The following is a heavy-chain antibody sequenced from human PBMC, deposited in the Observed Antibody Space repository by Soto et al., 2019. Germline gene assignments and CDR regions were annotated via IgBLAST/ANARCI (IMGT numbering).Heavy chain of an antibody. D-gene: IGHD3-10*01. CDR3: ARGGSGSYRYYYYGMDV. V-gene: IGHV1-2*04. Sequence: ASVKVSCKASGYTFTGYYMHWVRQAPGQGLEWMGWINPNSGGTNYAQKFQGWVTMTRDTSISTAYMELSRLRSDDTAVYYCARGGSGSYRYYYYGMDVWGQGTTVTVS. CDR1: GYTFTGYY. J-gene: IGHJ6*02. CDR2: INPNSGGT.